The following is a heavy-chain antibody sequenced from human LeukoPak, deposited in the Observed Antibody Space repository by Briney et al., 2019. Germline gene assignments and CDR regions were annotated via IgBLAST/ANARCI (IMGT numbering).Heavy chain of an antibody. Sequence: SETLSLTCAVSGGSISSGGYSWSWIRQPPGKGLEWIGYIYHSGSTYYNPSLKSRVTISVDTSKNQFSLKLSSVTAADTAVYYCARMNCSSTSCYYYYGMDVWGQGTTVTVSS. CDR1: GGSISSGGYS. J-gene: IGHJ6*02. CDR3: ARMNCSSTSCYYYYGMDV. D-gene: IGHD2-2*01. V-gene: IGHV4-30-2*01. CDR2: IYHSGST.